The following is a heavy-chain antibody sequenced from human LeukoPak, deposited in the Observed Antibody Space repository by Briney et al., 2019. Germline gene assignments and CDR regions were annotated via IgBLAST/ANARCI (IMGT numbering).Heavy chain of an antibody. J-gene: IGHJ4*02. D-gene: IGHD2-15*01. CDR1: GYTFTGYY. CDR2: INPNSGGT. Sequence: ASVKLSCKASGYTFTGYYMHWVRQAPGQGLEWMGWINPNSGGTNYAQKFQGRVTMTRDTSISTAYMELSRLRSDDTAVYYCARSRRYCSGGSCYYFDYWGQGTLVTVSS. V-gene: IGHV1-2*02. CDR3: ARSRRYCSGGSCYYFDY.